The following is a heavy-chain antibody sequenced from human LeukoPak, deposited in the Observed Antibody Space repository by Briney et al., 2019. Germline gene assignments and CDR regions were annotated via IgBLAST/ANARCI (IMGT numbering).Heavy chain of an antibody. CDR3: ARDPDSSYEWGPFDP. J-gene: IGHJ5*02. D-gene: IGHD1-26*01. CDR2: TYYRSKWNT. Sequence: SQTLSLTCAISGDSVSSNSASWNWIRQSPSRGLGWLGRTYYRSKWNTDYAVSVKGRITINPDTSKNQFSLYLNSVTPEDTAVYYCARDPDSSYEWGPFDPWGQGTLVTVSS. CDR1: GDSVSSNSAS. V-gene: IGHV6-1*01.